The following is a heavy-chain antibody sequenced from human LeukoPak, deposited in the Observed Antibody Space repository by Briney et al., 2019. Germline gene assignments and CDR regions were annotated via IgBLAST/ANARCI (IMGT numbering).Heavy chain of an antibody. CDR1: GFTFSSYG. CDR3: AKEGAGTPHDLWSGYPNWFDP. Sequence: PGGSLRLSCAASGFTFSSYGMHWVRQAPGKGLEWAAFIRYDGSNKYYADSVKGRFTISRDNSKNTLYLQMNSLRAEDTAVYYCAKEGAGTPHDLWSGYPNWFDPWGQGTLVTVSS. J-gene: IGHJ5*02. CDR2: IRYDGSNK. V-gene: IGHV3-30*02. D-gene: IGHD3-3*01.